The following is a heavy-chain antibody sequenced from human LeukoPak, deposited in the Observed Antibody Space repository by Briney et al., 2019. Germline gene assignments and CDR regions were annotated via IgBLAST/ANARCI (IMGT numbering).Heavy chain of an antibody. CDR3: ARGPVVVPAALLGFWFDP. CDR1: GYTFTGYY. V-gene: IGHV1-2*02. J-gene: IGHJ5*02. CDR2: INPNSGGT. Sequence: ASVKVSRKASGYTFTGYYMHWVRQAPGQGLEWMGWINPNSGGTNYAQKFQGRVTMTRDTSISTAYMELSRLRSDDTAVYYCARGPVVVPAALLGFWFDPWGQGTLVTVSS. D-gene: IGHD2-2*02.